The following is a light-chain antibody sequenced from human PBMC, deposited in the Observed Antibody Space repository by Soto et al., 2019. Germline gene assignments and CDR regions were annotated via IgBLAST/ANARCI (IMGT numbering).Light chain of an antibody. CDR1: QSVSSN. J-gene: IGKJ1*01. CDR2: GAS. CDR3: QQYNNSPRT. Sequence: EIVMTQSPATLSVSPGERATLSCRASQSVSSNLAWYQQKPGQAPRLLICGASTRATGIPARFSGSGSGTEFTLTISSLQSEDFAVYYCQQYNNSPRTFCQGTKVEIK. V-gene: IGKV3-15*01.